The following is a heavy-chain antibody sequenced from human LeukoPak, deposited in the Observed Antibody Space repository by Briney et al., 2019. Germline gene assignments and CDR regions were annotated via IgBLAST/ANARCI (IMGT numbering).Heavy chain of an antibody. V-gene: IGHV3-74*01. D-gene: IGHD1-26*01. CDR2: INIDGSSI. J-gene: IGHJ4*02. CDR3: ARRAYSGSYFYFDY. CDR1: GLTISSYW. Sequence: GGSLRLSCAASGLTISSYWMHWVRQAPGKGLVWVSRINIDGSSISYADAVKGRFTISRDNAKNTLYLQMNSLRAEDTAVYYCARRAYSGSYFYFDYWGQGTLVTVSS.